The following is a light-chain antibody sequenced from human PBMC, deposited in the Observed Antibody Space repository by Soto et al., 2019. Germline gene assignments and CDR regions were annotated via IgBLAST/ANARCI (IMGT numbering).Light chain of an antibody. J-gene: IGKJ4*01. CDR1: HGIGDT. V-gene: IGKV3-15*01. CDR3: QHYVNWPLT. CDR2: DTS. Sequence: EIVMTQVPATRSVLAGEGATLSCRASHGIGDTLAGYQQKPGQTPRLLIYDTSIRATGVPARFSGSRSGAEFTLTISRLPSEDFAVYYCQHYVNWPLTFGGGTKVDI.